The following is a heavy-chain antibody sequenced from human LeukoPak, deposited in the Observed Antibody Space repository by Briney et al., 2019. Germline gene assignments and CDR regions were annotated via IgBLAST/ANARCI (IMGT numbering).Heavy chain of an antibody. J-gene: IGHJ4*02. CDR1: GFTFSAVW. V-gene: IGHV3-7*01. Sequence: GGSLRLSCVASGFTFSAVWMTWVRQAPGKGLEWVANINQDGGEKYYLDSVKGRITISRDNAKNSLYLQVNSLRDEDTAVYYCARDSGTTVGYFDYWGQGTLVTVSS. D-gene: IGHD4-23*01. CDR3: ARDSGTTVGYFDY. CDR2: INQDGGEK.